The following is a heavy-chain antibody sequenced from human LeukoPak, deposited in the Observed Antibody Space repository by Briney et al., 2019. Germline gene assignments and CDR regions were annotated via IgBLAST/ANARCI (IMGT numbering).Heavy chain of an antibody. Sequence: GGSLRLSCAASGFTFSSYWMHWVRQAPGKGLVWVSRINSDGSSTSYADSVKGRFTISRDNAKNTLYLQMNSLRAEDTAVYYCARFSWGDSGYDFFDYWGQGTLVTVSS. CDR2: INSDGSST. D-gene: IGHD5-12*01. CDR1: GFTFSSYW. J-gene: IGHJ4*02. CDR3: ARFSWGDSGYDFFDY. V-gene: IGHV3-74*01.